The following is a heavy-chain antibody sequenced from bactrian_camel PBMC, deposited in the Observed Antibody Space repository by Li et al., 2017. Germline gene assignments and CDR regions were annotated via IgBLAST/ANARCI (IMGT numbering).Heavy chain of an antibody. CDR2: IYTDDGST. D-gene: IGHD4*01. CDR1: GDAYSSNC. Sequence: VQLVESGGGSVQAGGSLTLSCAISGDAYSSNCMGWFRQAPLNEREGIATIYTDDGSTYYGDSVKGRFTISSDNAKNTVYPQMNSLKSEDTAVYYCAADLTLLAYSGDRCRARRPDDYTDWGQGTQVTVS. V-gene: IGHV3S54*01. J-gene: IGHJ4*01. CDR3: AADLTLLAYSGDRCRARRPDDYTD.